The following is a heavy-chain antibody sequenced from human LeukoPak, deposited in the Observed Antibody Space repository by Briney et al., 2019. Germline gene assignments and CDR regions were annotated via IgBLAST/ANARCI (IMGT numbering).Heavy chain of an antibody. J-gene: IGHJ4*02. CDR3: ASKSEQWPTHDY. V-gene: IGHV4-34*01. CDR1: GGSFSGYY. Sequence: SETLSLTCAVSGGSFSGYYWSWIRQPPGKGLEWIGEINHSGSTNYNPSLKSRVTISVDTSKNQFSLKLSSVTAADTAVYYCASKSEQWPTHDYWGQGTLVTVSS. CDR2: INHSGST. D-gene: IGHD6-19*01.